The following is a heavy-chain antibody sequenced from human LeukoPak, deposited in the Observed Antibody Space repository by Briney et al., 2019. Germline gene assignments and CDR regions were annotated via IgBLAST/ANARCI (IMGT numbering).Heavy chain of an antibody. CDR1: GLSVRNKY. CDR3: ATRPDAYDLPYFDY. J-gene: IGHJ4*02. Sequence: PGGSLRLSCAASGLSVRNKYMSWVRPGPGRGLEGVSVIHTGGRAYYADSVRGRFTISRDNSENTLYLQMNSLRVEDTSLYYCATRPDAYDLPYFDYWGQGTLVSVSS. CDR2: IHTGGRA. V-gene: IGHV3-66*01. D-gene: IGHD5-12*01.